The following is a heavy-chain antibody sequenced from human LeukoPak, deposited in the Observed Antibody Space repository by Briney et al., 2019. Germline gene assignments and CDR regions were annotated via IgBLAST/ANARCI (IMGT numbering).Heavy chain of an antibody. J-gene: IGHJ4*02. Sequence: GESLKISCKGSGYSFTSYWIGWVRPMPGKGLEWMGIIYPGDSDTRYSPSFQGQVTISADKSISTAYLQWSSLKASDTAMYYCARSEEMATIHPDYWGQGTLVTVSS. CDR1: GYSFTSYW. V-gene: IGHV5-51*01. CDR3: ARSEEMATIHPDY. CDR2: IYPGDSDT. D-gene: IGHD5-24*01.